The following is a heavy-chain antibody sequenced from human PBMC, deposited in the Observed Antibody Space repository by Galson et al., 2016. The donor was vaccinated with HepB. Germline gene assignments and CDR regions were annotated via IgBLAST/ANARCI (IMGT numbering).Heavy chain of an antibody. CDR2: VTWNSENI. Sequence: SLRLSCAASGFTFDDYAMHWVRQVSGRGLEWVSGVTWNSENIGYADSVKGRFTISRDNAKNALYLQMNSLRAEDTAVYYCARTIVAVPSANDYFDYWGQGTLVTVSS. D-gene: IGHD2-2*01. CDR3: ARTIVAVPSANDYFDY. V-gene: IGHV3-9*01. CDR1: GFTFDDYA. J-gene: IGHJ4*02.